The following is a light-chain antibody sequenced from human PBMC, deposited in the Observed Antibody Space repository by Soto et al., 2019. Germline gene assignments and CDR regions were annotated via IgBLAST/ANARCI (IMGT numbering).Light chain of an antibody. V-gene: IGKV3-11*01. CDR3: QQRSNWPIT. CDR1: QSVSSY. CDR2: DAS. J-gene: IGKJ5*01. Sequence: EIVMTDAPSTLSVSPLERATLSFMASQSVSSYLSWYQQKPGQAPRLLIFDASNRATGIPARFSGSGSGTDFTLTISSLEPEDFAVYYCQQRSNWPITFGQGTRLEI.